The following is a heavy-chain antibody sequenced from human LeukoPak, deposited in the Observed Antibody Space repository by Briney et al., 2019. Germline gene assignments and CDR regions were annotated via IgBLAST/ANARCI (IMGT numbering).Heavy chain of an antibody. Sequence: SETLSLTCSVSSGSIRNYCWNWIRQSPGKGLEWIAYIYDSGSTNYNPSLKSRVTISIDTSKNQFSLKLSSVTAADTAVYYCARLGEAAVRTPSYWYFDLWGRGTLVTVSS. CDR3: ARLGEAAVRTPSYWYFDL. CDR2: IYDSGST. V-gene: IGHV4-59*08. J-gene: IGHJ2*01. CDR1: SGSIRNYC. D-gene: IGHD6-13*01.